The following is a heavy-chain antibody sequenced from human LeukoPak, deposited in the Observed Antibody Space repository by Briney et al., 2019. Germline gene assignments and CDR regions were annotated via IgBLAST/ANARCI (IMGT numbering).Heavy chain of an antibody. CDR2: INPNSGGT. Sequence: ASVKVSCKASGYSFTGYYMHWVRQAPGQGLEWMGWINPNSGGTNYAQKFQGRVTMTRDTSISTAYMELSRLRSDDTAVYYCARDPRLTILGVVTRNWFDPWGQGTLVTVSS. D-gene: IGHD3-3*01. CDR1: GYSFTGYY. V-gene: IGHV1-2*02. CDR3: ARDPRLTILGVVTRNWFDP. J-gene: IGHJ5*02.